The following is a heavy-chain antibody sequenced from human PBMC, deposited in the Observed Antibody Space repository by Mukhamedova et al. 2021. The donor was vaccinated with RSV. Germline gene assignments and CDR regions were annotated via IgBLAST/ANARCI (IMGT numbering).Heavy chain of an antibody. CDR3: ARLRRVGIVTSFDY. Sequence: GTNYNPSLKSRFTISVDTSKNQFSLKLSSVTAADTAVYYCARLRRVGIVTSFDYWGQGTLVTVPS. J-gene: IGHJ4*02. CDR2: GT. D-gene: IGHD2-21*01. V-gene: IGHV4-61*07.